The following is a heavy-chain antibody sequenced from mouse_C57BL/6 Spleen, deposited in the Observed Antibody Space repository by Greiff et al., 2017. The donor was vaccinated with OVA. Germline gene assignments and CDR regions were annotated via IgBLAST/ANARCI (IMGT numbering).Heavy chain of an antibody. CDR2: IYPGDGDT. D-gene: IGHD1-1*01. Sequence: QVQLQQSGAELVKPGASVKISCKASGYAFSSYWMNWVKQRPGKGLEWIGQIYPGDGDTNYNGKFKGKATLTADKSSSTAYMQLSSLTSEDSAVYFCARSCYSSSWLAYWGQGTLVTVSA. J-gene: IGHJ3*01. V-gene: IGHV1-80*01. CDR1: GYAFSSYW. CDR3: ARSCYSSSWLAY.